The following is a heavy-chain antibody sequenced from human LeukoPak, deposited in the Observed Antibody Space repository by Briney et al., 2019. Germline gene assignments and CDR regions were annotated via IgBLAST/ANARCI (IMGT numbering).Heavy chain of an antibody. CDR1: GFTFSSYS. Sequence: PGGSLRLSCAASGFTFSSYSMNWVRQAPGKGLEWVSSISSSSSYIKYADSVKGRFTISRDNAKNSLYLQMNSLRAEDTALYYCAKAGNYYGSGSYPNTLDYWGQGTLVTVSS. D-gene: IGHD3-10*01. J-gene: IGHJ4*02. CDR2: ISSSSSYI. CDR3: AKAGNYYGSGSYPNTLDY. V-gene: IGHV3-21*04.